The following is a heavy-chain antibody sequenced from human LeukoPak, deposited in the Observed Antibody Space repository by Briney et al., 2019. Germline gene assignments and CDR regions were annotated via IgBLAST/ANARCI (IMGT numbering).Heavy chain of an antibody. CDR3: ARGRWELLYGY. J-gene: IGHJ4*02. D-gene: IGHD1-26*01. V-gene: IGHV4-34*01. CDR1: GGSFSGYY. Sequence: PSETLSLTCAVYGGSFSGYYWSWIRLPPGKGLEWIGEINHSGSTNYNPSLKSRVTISVDTSKNQFSLKLSSVTAADTAVYYCARGRWELLYGYWGQGTLVTVSS. CDR2: INHSGST.